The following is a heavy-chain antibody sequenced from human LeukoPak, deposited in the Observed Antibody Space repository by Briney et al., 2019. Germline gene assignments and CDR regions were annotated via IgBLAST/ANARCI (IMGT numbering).Heavy chain of an antibody. CDR3: ARDLDYGTGFDY. CDR2: ISSTGTYI. V-gene: IGHV3-21*01. J-gene: IGHJ4*02. Sequence: GESLRLSCATSGFTFSSSTFGSYTMNWVRQAPGKGLEWVSSISSTGTYIYYTDSVKGRFTISRDIANSLLYLQMNSLRADDTAVYYCARDLDYGTGFDYWGQGTLVTVSS. D-gene: IGHD4-17*01. CDR1: GFTFSSSTFGSYT.